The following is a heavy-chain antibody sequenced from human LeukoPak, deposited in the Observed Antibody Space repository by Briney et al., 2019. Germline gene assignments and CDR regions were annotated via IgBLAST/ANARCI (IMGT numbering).Heavy chain of an antibody. D-gene: IGHD3/OR15-3a*01. CDR3: ARGDSWDYFDY. V-gene: IGHV3-64*01. CDR2: ISSNGGST. Sequence: GGSLRLSCAASGFTFSSYAMHWVRQAPGKGLEYVSAISSNGGSTYYANSVKGRFTISRDNSKNTLYLQMGSLRAEDMAVYYCARGDSWDYFDYWGQGTLVTVSS. CDR1: GFTFSSYA. J-gene: IGHJ4*02.